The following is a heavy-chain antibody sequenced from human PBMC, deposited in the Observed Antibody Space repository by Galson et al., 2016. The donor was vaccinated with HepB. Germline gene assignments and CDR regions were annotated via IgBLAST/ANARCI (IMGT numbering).Heavy chain of an antibody. CDR3: ARDARYSSNWYYGVASPGFYYYGMDV. V-gene: IGHV3-30*04. D-gene: IGHD6-13*01. Sequence: SLRLSCAASGFTFSSYTMHWVRQTPGKGLEWVALIAYDGSNKYYADSVKGRFTISRANSKNTLYLQMNSLRAEDTAIYYCARDARYSSNWYYGVASPGFYYYGMDVWGQGTTVTVSS. CDR2: IAYDGSNK. CDR1: GFTFSSYT. J-gene: IGHJ6*02.